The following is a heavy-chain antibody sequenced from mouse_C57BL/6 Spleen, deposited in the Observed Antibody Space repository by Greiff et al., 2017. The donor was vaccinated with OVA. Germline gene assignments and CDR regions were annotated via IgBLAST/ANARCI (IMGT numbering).Heavy chain of an antibody. J-gene: IGHJ2*01. Sequence: VQLQQSGPVLVKPGASVKMSCKASGYTFTDYYMNWVKQSHGKSLEWIGVINPYNGGTSYNQKFKGKATLTVDKSSSTAYMELNSLTSEDSAVYYCAREGGDDYDGYWGQGTTLTVSS. CDR1: GYTFTDYY. CDR2: INPYNGGT. D-gene: IGHD2-4*01. CDR3: AREGGDDYDGY. V-gene: IGHV1-19*01.